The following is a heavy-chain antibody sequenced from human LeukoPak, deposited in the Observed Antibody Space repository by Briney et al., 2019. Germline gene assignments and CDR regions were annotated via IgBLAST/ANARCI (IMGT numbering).Heavy chain of an antibody. CDR2: IYYSGST. Sequence: SETLSLTCTVSGGSIISYYWSWIGQPPGKGLEWIGYIYYSGSTNYNPSLKSRVTISVDTSKNQFSLKLSSVTAADTAVYYCARSIAARYDYWGQGTLVTVSS. CDR3: ARSIAARYDY. CDR1: GGSIISYY. V-gene: IGHV4-59*01. J-gene: IGHJ4*02. D-gene: IGHD6-6*01.